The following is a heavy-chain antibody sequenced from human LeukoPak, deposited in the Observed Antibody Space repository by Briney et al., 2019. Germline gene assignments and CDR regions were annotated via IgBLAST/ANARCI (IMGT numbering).Heavy chain of an antibody. CDR2: INDRGST. J-gene: IGHJ4*02. CDR1: GDSVRSYY. Sequence: TSETLSLTCTVSGDSVRSYYWSWIRQPPGQGLEWLGHINDRGSTNYNPSLQGRVTISIDTSKNQFSLKVNSVTAADTAVYYCVRDSRYGSGWFEDGLDFWGQGTLVTVTS. V-gene: IGHV4-59*02. CDR3: VRDSRYGSGWFEDGLDF. D-gene: IGHD6-13*01.